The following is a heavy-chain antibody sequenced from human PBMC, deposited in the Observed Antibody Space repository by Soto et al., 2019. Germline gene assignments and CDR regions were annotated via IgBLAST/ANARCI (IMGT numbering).Heavy chain of an antibody. CDR2: IWYDGSNK. V-gene: IGHV3-33*01. D-gene: IGHD6-6*01. CDR1: GFTFSSYG. J-gene: IGHJ4*02. CDR3: AREVVAARPLGFDY. Sequence: GESLKISCAASGFTFSSYGMHWVRQAPGKGLEWVAVIWYDGSNKYYADSVKGRFTISRDNSKNTLYLQMNSLRAEDTAVYYCAREVVAARPLGFDYWGQGTLVTVSS.